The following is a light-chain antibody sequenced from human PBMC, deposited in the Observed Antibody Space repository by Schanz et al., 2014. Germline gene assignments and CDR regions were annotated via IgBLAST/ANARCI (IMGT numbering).Light chain of an antibody. J-gene: IGKJ2*01. Sequence: EIVLTQSPGTLSLSPGERATLSCRASQSVSTNSLAWYQQKPGQAPRLLIYGASSRATAIPDRFSGNGSRTDFTLTISRLEPEDFAVYYCQQYGSSPQTFGQGTKLEIK. V-gene: IGKV3-20*01. CDR1: QSVSTNS. CDR3: QQYGSSPQT. CDR2: GAS.